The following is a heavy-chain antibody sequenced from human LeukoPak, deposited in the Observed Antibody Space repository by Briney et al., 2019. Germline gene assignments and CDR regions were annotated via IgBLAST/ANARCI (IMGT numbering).Heavy chain of an antibody. D-gene: IGHD2-8*01. CDR2: ISGSGGST. Sequence: GGSLRLSCAASGFTFSSYAVSWVRQAPGKGLEWVSSISGSGGSTYSADSVKGRFTISRDNSKNTLYLQMDSLRAADTALYDCAKDRSCTNDICHGDFDYWGQGTLVTVSS. CDR3: AKDRSCTNDICHGDFDY. V-gene: IGHV3-23*01. J-gene: IGHJ4*02. CDR1: GFTFSSYA.